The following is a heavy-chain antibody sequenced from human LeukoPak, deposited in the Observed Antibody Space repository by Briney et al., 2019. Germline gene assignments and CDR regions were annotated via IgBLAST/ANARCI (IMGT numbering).Heavy chain of an antibody. Sequence: SETLFLTCTVSGGSISYYYWSWIRQPPGRGLEWIGYIYYSGSTNYSPSLKSRVTISVDTSKNQFSLKLSSVTAADTAVYYCAAMTTVRNGAFDIWGQGTMVTVSS. CDR1: GGSISYYY. V-gene: IGHV4-59*01. J-gene: IGHJ3*02. D-gene: IGHD4-17*01. CDR3: AAMTTVRNGAFDI. CDR2: IYYSGST.